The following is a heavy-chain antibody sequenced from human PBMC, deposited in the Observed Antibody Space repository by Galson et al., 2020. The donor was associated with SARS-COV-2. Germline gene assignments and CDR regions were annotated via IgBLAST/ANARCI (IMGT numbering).Heavy chain of an antibody. CDR2: IDWDDDK. D-gene: IGHD4-4*01. V-gene: IGHV2-70*11. CDR3: ARNDYNYYYYGMDV. J-gene: IGHJ6*02. CDR1: GFSLSTSGMC. Sequence: PTLVKPTQTLTLTCTFSGFSLSTSGMCVSWIRQPPGKALEWLARIDWDDDKYYSTSLKTRLTISKDTSKNQVVLTMTNMDPVDTATYYCARNDYNYYYYGMDVWGQGTTVTVSS.